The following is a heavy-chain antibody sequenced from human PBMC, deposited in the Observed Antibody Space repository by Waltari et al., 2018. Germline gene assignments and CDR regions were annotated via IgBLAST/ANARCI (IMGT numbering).Heavy chain of an antibody. Sequence: QVQLVQSGAEVKKPGASVKVSCKASGYTFTSYYMHWVRQAPGHGLEWMGIINPSGGSKSEAQKCQGRVTITTDEATSTAYMELSSLRSEDTAVYYCARDLEIAARTSESYYDMDVWGQGTTVTVSS. CDR1: GYTFTSYY. D-gene: IGHD6-6*01. CDR3: ARDLEIAARTSESYYDMDV. J-gene: IGHJ6*02. V-gene: IGHV1-46*01. CDR2: INPSGGSK.